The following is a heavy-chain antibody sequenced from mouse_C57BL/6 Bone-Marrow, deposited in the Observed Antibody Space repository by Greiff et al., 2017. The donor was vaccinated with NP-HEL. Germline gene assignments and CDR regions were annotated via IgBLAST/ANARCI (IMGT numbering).Heavy chain of an antibody. J-gene: IGHJ3*01. CDR2: ISYDGSN. D-gene: IGHD1-1*01. V-gene: IGHV3-6*01. CDR1: GYSITSGYY. Sequence: EVKLQESGPGLVKPSQSLSLTCSVTGYSITSGYYWNWIRQFPGNKLEWMGYISYDGSNNYNPSLKNRISITRDTSKNQFFLKLNSVTTEDTATYYCASTNYYGSSSWFAYWGQGTLVTVSA. CDR3: ASTNYYGSSSWFAY.